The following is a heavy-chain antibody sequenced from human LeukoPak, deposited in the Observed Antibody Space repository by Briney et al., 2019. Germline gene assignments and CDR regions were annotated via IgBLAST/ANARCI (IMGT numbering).Heavy chain of an antibody. CDR3: ARDPSGYDYYFDY. Sequence: SETLSLTCTVSGGSVSGHYWSWIRQPPGKGLEWIGYIHYSGNTNYNSSLRSRVTLSVDASKNQLSLKLSSVTPADTAVYYCARDPSGYDYYFDYWGQGTLVTVSS. D-gene: IGHD5-12*01. J-gene: IGHJ4*02. V-gene: IGHV4-59*02. CDR1: GGSVSGHY. CDR2: IHYSGNT.